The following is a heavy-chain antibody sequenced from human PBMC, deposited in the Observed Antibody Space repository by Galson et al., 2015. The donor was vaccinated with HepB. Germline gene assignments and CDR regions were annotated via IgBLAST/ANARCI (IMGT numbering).Heavy chain of an antibody. CDR1: GGTFSSYA. D-gene: IGHD2-15*01. CDR2: IIPIFGTA. Sequence: SVKVSCKASGGTFSSYAISWVRQAPGQGLEWMGGIIPIFGTANYAQKFQGRVTITADEPTSTAYMELSSLRSEDTAVYYCAWYCSGGSCYSGWFDPWGRGSLVTVSS. CDR3: AWYCSGGSCYSGWFDP. J-gene: IGHJ5*02. V-gene: IGHV1-69*13.